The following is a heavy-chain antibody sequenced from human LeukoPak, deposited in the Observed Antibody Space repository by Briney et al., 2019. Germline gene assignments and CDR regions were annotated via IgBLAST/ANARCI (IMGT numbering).Heavy chain of an antibody. J-gene: IGHJ5*02. CDR2: INHSGST. D-gene: IGHD3-22*01. V-gene: IGHV4-34*01. CDR3: ARHEDYYDSSGYLNWFDP. Sequence: SETLSLTCAVYGGSFSGYYWSWIRQPPGKGLEWIGEINHSGSTNYNPSLKSRVTISVDTSKNQFSLKLSSVTAADTAVYYCARHEDYYDSSGYLNWFDPWGQGTLVTVSS. CDR1: GGSFSGYY.